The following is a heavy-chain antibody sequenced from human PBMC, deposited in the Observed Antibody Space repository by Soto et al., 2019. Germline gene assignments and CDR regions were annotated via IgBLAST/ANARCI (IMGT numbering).Heavy chain of an antibody. V-gene: IGHV1-18*01. CDR3: TREVELQRVIANGY. D-gene: IGHD3-16*02. J-gene: IGHJ4*02. Sequence: QVQLVQSGAEVKKPGASVKVSCKASGYTFVDYGITWVRQAPGQGLKWMGWMSAYYGSTDYAQKFQGRLTLTRDTSTSTAYMELRSLRPDDTAVYYCTREVELQRVIANGYWGQGTLVSVSS. CDR2: MSAYYGST. CDR1: GYTFVDYG.